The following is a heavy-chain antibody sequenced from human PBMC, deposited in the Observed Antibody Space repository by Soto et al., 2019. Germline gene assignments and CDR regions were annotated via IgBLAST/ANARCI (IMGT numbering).Heavy chain of an antibody. J-gene: IGHJ4*02. V-gene: IGHV4-34*01. CDR2: INHSGST. Sequence: SETLSLTCAVYGGSFSGYYWIWIRQPPGKGLEWIGEINHSGSTNYNPSLKSRVTISVDTSKNQFSLKLSSVTAADTAVYYCAMGDYCSSTSCSHDYWGQGTLVTVSS. CDR1: GGSFSGYY. D-gene: IGHD2-2*01. CDR3: AMGDYCSSTSCSHDY.